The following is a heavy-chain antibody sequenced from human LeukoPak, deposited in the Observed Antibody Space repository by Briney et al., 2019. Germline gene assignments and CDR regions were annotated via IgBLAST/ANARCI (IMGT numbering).Heavy chain of an antibody. CDR1: GFTFSGSA. V-gene: IGHV3-73*01. J-gene: IGHJ6*03. CDR3: TRRGGYNDYYYYYYMDV. D-gene: IGHD5-24*01. Sequence: GGSLRLSCAASGFTFSGSAMHWVRQASGKGLEWVGRIRSKANSYATAYAASVKGRFTISRDDSKNTAYLQMNSLKTEDTAVYYCTRRGGYNDYYYYYYMDVWGKGTTVTVSS. CDR2: IRSKANSYAT.